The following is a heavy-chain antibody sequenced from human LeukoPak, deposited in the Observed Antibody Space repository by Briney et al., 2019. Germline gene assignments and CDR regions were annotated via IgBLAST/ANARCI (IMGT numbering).Heavy chain of an antibody. J-gene: IGHJ4*02. D-gene: IGHD6-19*01. CDR2: INPSGGST. V-gene: IGHV1-46*01. Sequence: ASVKVSCKASGYTFTSYFMHWVRQALGQGLEWMGIINPSGGSTSYAQKFQGRVTMTRDTSTSMVYMELTSLRSEDTAVYYCARDPEGSGCYFDYWGQGTLVTVSS. CDR1: GYTFTSYF. CDR3: ARDPEGSGCYFDY.